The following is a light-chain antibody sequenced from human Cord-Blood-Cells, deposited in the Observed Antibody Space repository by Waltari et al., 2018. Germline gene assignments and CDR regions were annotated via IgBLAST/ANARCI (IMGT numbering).Light chain of an antibody. CDR2: AAS. CDR3: QQSYSTLT. CDR1: QSISSY. V-gene: IGKV1-39*01. J-gene: IGKJ4*01. Sequence: DIQMTHSPSSLSPSVGDRVTIPCRASQSISSYLNWYQQKPGKAPKLLIYAASSLQSGVPSSFSGSGSGTDFTLTISSLQPEDFATYYWQQSYSTLTFGGGTKVEIK.